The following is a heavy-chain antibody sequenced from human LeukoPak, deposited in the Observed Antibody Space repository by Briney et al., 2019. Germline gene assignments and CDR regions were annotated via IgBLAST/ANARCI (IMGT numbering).Heavy chain of an antibody. Sequence: ASVKVSCKASGYTFTANYIHWVRQAPGQGLEWVGWINSYGGATKYAQKSQGRVTMTRDTSIRTTYMELDRLTLDDTAVYYCARGSGTSWFDYWGQGTLVTVSS. J-gene: IGHJ5*01. CDR1: GYTFTANY. CDR3: ARGSGTSWFDY. CDR2: INSYGGAT. V-gene: IGHV1-2*02. D-gene: IGHD2-2*01.